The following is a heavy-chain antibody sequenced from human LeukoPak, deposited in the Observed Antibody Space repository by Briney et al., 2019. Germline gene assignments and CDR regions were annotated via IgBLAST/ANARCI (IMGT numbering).Heavy chain of an antibody. V-gene: IGHV3-7*03. J-gene: IGHJ4*02. Sequence: PGRSLRLSCAASGFTFSTYWMSWVRQAPGKGLEWVANIKQDGSEEYYVDSVKGRFTISRDNAKNSLFLQMNSLRAEDTAVYFRGRERFTYDSSGGTDWGQGTLVTVSS. D-gene: IGHD3-22*01. CDR3: GRERFTYDSSGGTD. CDR2: IKQDGSEE. CDR1: GFTFSTYW.